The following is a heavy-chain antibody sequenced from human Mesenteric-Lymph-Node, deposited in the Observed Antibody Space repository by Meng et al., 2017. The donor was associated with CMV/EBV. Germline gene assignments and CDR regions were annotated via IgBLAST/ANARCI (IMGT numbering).Heavy chain of an antibody. CDR3: ARGSSRITMKVAVY. CDR2: VSFDGTNE. Sequence: GESLKISCAAPGVTFIRYAMHWVRQAPGKGLEWVAAVSFDGTNEDYADSVKGRFTISRDNSKEMLYLQMHSLRPEDTAVYYCARGSSRITMKVAVYWGQGTLVTVSS. D-gene: IGHD3-22*01. CDR1: GVTFIRYA. V-gene: IGHV3-30-3*01. J-gene: IGHJ4*02.